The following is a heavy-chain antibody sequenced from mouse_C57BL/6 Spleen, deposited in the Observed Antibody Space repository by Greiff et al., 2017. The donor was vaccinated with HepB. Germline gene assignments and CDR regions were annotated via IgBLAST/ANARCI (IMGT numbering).Heavy chain of an antibody. CDR1: GYTFTNYW. D-gene: IGHD1-1*01. Sequence: VQLQHSGAELVRPGTSVKMSCKASGYTFTNYWIGWAKQRPGHGLEWIGDIYPGGGYTNYNEKFKGKATLTADKSSSTAYMQFSSLTSEDSAIYYCARRGYGSSYGAMDYWGQGTSVTVSS. J-gene: IGHJ4*01. V-gene: IGHV1-63*01. CDR2: IYPGGGYT. CDR3: ARRGYGSSYGAMDY.